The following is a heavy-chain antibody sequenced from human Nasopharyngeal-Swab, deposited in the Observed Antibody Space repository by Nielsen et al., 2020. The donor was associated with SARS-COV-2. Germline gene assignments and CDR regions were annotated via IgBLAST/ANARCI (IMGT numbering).Heavy chain of an antibody. J-gene: IGHJ6*02. CDR2: INPSGGST. D-gene: IGHD2-15*01. Sequence: ASVKVSCKASGYTFTGYYMHWVRQAPGQGLEWMGIINPSGGSTSYAQKFQGRVTMTRDTSTSTVYMELSSLRSEDTAVYYCARDLGGSCQYYYYGMDVWGQGTTVTVSS. V-gene: IGHV1-46*01. CDR3: ARDLGGSCQYYYYGMDV. CDR1: GYTFTGYY.